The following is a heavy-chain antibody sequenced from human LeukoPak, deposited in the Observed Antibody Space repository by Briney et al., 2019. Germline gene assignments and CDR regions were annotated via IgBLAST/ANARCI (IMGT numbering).Heavy chain of an antibody. Sequence: GSSVKVSCKASGDTFSSYAISWVRQAPGQGLEWMGGIIPIFGTANYAQKFQGRVTITPDESTSTAYMELSSLRSEDTAVYYCAREVLVAATYSWFAPWGQGTLVTVSS. D-gene: IGHD2-15*01. J-gene: IGHJ5*02. CDR3: AREVLVAATYSWFAP. CDR1: GDTFSSYA. CDR2: IIPIFGTA. V-gene: IGHV1-69*01.